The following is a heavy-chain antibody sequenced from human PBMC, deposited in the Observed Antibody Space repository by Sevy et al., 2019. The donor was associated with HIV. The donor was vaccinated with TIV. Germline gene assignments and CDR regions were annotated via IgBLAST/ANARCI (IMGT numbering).Heavy chain of an antibody. Sequence: GESLKISCKGSGYRFTNYWLGWVRQMPGKGLEWMGMIYPGDSDTRYMPSFQGQVSISADKSISTAFLQWTSLKASETAMDYCARVVVATIYPSRVHDLDIRGQGTMVTVSS. CDR1: GYRFTNYW. CDR2: IYPGDSDT. CDR3: ARVVVATIYPSRVHDLDI. V-gene: IGHV5-51*01. J-gene: IGHJ3*02. D-gene: IGHD5-12*01.